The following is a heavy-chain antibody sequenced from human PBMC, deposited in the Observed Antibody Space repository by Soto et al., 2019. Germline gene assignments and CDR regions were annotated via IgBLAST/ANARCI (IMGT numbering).Heavy chain of an antibody. CDR1: EFSFRSYA. D-gene: IGHD2-2*01. CDR3: AKGSSSSRPYYFDY. CDR2: ITDTGGDT. J-gene: IGHJ4*02. V-gene: IGHV3-23*01. Sequence: GGSLRLSCAASEFSFRSYAMSWVHQAPGKGLEWVSAITDTGGDTYTADSVKGRFIISRDNSRNTLFLQMNSLRADDTAVYYCAKGSSSSRPYYFDYWGQGALVTVSS.